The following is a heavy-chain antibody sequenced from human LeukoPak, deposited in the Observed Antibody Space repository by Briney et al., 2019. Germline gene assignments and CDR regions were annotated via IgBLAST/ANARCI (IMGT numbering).Heavy chain of an antibody. CDR2: ISWDGTT. Sequence: PGGSLRLSCVASGFTFEDYTMHWVRQAPGKTLEWVSLISWDGTTYYTDSVKGRCTIFSDNSKNYLYLQMNTLRSEDTAFYYCVKDLSYVSSGHVIEYWGQGTLVTVSS. V-gene: IGHV3-43*01. D-gene: IGHD3-22*01. CDR1: GFTFEDYT. J-gene: IGHJ4*02. CDR3: VKDLSYVSSGHVIEY.